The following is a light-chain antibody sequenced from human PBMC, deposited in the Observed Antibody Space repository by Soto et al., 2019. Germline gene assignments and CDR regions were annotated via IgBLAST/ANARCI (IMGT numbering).Light chain of an antibody. CDR2: GAS. Sequence: EIVLTQSPGTLSVSPGERVTLSCRASQSVGSSYLAWYQQRPGQAPRLLIFGASYRATGIPDRFSGSGSGTDFTLTISRLEPADFAVYYCQQYSSSPPEFTFGHGTKVDSK. CDR3: QQYSSSPPEFT. J-gene: IGKJ3*01. V-gene: IGKV3-20*01. CDR1: QSVGSSY.